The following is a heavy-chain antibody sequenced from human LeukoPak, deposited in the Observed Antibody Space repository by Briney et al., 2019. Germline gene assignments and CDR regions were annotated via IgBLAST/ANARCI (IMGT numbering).Heavy chain of an antibody. J-gene: IGHJ6*02. D-gene: IGHD1-26*01. CDR2: IYIDGNT. V-gene: IGHV4-39*02. CDR3: ARLLTRAWEYRYGMDV. CDR1: GGSIRTDGSY. Sequence: SETLSLTCTVSGGSIRTDGSYWAWIRQPPGKGLEWIGSIYIDGNTHYNSSLQSRVTLSIDTSKNHFSLRLTSVTAADTAVFYCARLLTRAWEYRYGMDVWGQGTAVTVSS.